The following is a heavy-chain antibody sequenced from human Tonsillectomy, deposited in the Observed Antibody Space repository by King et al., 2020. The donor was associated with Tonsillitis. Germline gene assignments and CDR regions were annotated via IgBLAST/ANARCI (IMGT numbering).Heavy chain of an antibody. CDR2: ISSRDATT. V-gene: IGHV3-11*01. CDR3: ARDTYYSDNTYDY. CDR1: GFMFSDFY. J-gene: IGHJ4*02. Sequence: VQLVESGGGLVKPGGSLRLSCAASGFMFSDFYMSWIRQAPGKGLELVSYISSRDATTYYADSVKGRFTISRDNAKNSLYLQMNSLRAEDTAVYYCARDTYYSDNTYDYWGQGTLVTVSS. D-gene: IGHD3-22*01.